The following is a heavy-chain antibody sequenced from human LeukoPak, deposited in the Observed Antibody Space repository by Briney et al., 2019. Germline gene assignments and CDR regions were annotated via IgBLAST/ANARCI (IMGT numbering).Heavy chain of an antibody. Sequence: GGSLRLSCAASGFTFSSYGMHWVRQAPVKGLEWVAFIWYDGSNQDYADSVKGRFTISRDNSKNTLYLQMNSLRVEDTAVYYCARDFYGDFSKFDYWGQGTLVTVSS. CDR3: ARDFYGDFSKFDY. D-gene: IGHD4-17*01. CDR2: IWYDGSNQ. CDR1: GFTFSSYG. V-gene: IGHV3-33*01. J-gene: IGHJ4*02.